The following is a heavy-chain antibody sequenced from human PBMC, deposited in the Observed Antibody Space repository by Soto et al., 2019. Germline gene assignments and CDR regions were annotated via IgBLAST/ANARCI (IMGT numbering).Heavy chain of an antibody. D-gene: IGHD4-4*01. CDR1: GFTFSSYG. Sequence: LRLSCAASGFTFSSYGMHWVRQAPGKGLEWVAVIWYDGSNKYYADSVKGRFTIPRDNSKNTLYLQMNSLRAEDTAVYYCARDVYSNYVSDYRGQGTLVTVSS. CDR2: IWYDGSNK. V-gene: IGHV3-33*01. CDR3: ARDVYSNYVSDY. J-gene: IGHJ4*02.